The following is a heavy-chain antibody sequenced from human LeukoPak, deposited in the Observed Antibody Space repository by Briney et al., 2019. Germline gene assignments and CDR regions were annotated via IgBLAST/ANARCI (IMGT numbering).Heavy chain of an antibody. CDR2: INSDGSST. Sequence: GGSLRLSCAASGFTFSSYWMHWVRQAPGKGLVWVSRINSDGSSTSYADSVKGRLTISRDNAKNTLNLQMNSLRAEDTAVYYCARDWLNYGLDVWGQGTTVTVS. J-gene: IGHJ6*02. CDR3: ARDWLNYGLDV. V-gene: IGHV3-74*01. CDR1: GFTFSSYW. D-gene: IGHD5-12*01.